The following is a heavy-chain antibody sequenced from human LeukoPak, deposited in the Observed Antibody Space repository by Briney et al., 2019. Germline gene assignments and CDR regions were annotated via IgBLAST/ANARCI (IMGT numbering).Heavy chain of an antibody. Sequence: TGGSLRLSCAASGFTFSDYYMSWIRQAPGKGLEWVSYISSSGSTIYYADSVKGRFTISRDNAKNSLYLQMNSLRAEDTAVYYCARDLYYYDSSGYRPAGNGDYWGQGTLVTVSS. V-gene: IGHV3-11*04. CDR3: ARDLYYYDSSGYRPAGNGDY. J-gene: IGHJ4*02. D-gene: IGHD3-22*01. CDR2: ISSSGSTI. CDR1: GFTFSDYY.